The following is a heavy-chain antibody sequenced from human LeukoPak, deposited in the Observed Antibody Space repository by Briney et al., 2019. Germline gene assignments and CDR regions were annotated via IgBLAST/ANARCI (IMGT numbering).Heavy chain of an antibody. CDR1: VFTFRSYS. Sequence: GGSLRLFCASSVFTFRSYSMNWVPHAPTKGLECVLYISSSCSYIYYAVSVKGRFTISRENAKYSLYLQMNSLRAEDTAVYYCARFFVAVAPCGMDVWGQGTTVTVSS. V-gene: IGHV3-21*01. CDR3: ARFFVAVAPCGMDV. D-gene: IGHD6-19*01. J-gene: IGHJ6*02. CDR2: ISSSCSYI.